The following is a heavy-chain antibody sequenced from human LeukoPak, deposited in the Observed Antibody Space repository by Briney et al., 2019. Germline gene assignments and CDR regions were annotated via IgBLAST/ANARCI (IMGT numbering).Heavy chain of an antibody. CDR3: ARDGLLWFGELFSCDY. V-gene: IGHV3-21*01. D-gene: IGHD3-10*01. J-gene: IGHJ4*02. CDR2: ISSSSSYI. Sequence: GGSLRLSCAASGFTFSSYSMNWVRQAPGKGLEWVSSISSSSSYIYYTDSVKGRFTISRDNAKNSLYLQMNSLRAEDTAVYYCARDGLLWFGELFSCDYWGQGTLVTVSS. CDR1: GFTFSSYS.